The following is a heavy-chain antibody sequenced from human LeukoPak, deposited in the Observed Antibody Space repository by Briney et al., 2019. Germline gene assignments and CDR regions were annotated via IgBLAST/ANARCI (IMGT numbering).Heavy chain of an antibody. V-gene: IGHV3-53*01. D-gene: IGHD4-23*01. CDR1: GFTVISNY. CDR3: AKTSGNAGAFDI. Sequence: GGSLRLSCAASGFTVISNYMFWVRQAPGKGLEWVSVIYSGGSTYYADSVKGRFTISRDNSKNTVYLQMSSLRAEDTAVYYCAKTSGNAGAFDIWGQGTMVTVSS. CDR2: IYSGGST. J-gene: IGHJ3*02.